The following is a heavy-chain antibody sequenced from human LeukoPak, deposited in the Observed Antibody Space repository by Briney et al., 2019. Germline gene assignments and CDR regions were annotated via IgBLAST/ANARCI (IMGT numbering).Heavy chain of an antibody. V-gene: IGHV4-39*01. CDR3: AAVVTIQSLHYFDY. CDR2: ISYSGST. CDR1: GGSISSTSYS. J-gene: IGHJ4*02. D-gene: IGHD5-12*01. Sequence: PETLSLTCTVSGGSISSTSYSWGWIRQPPGKGLEWIGSISYSGSTYYSPSLKSRVTISVDTSKNQFSLILSSVTAADTAVYYCAAVVTIQSLHYFDYWGQGTLVTVSS.